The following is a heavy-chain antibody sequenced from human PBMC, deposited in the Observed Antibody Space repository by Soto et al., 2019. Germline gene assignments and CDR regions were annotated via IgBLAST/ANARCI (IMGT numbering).Heavy chain of an antibody. Sequence: GASLKVSWKGSGYTFSSYDIYWVLQATGQGLEWMGWMNPNTGNSAYAQKFQGRVTVTSDTSINTVHMELNSLRSEDTAVYYCARRAETNGWNGFGADKYYFDFWGQGTLVTVSS. D-gene: IGHD1-1*01. J-gene: IGHJ4*02. CDR2: MNPNTGNS. CDR1: GYTFSSYD. V-gene: IGHV1-8*01. CDR3: ARRAETNGWNGFGADKYYFDF.